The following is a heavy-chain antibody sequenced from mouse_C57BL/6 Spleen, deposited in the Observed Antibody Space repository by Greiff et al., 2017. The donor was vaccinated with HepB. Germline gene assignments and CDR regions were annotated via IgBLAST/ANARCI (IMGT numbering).Heavy chain of an antibody. CDR3: AREGTTVVPYWYFDV. V-gene: IGHV1-81*01. Sequence: QVQLQQSGAELARPGASVKLSCKASGYTFTSYGISWVKQRTGQGLEWIGEIYPRSGNTYYNEKFKGKATLTADKSSSTAYMELRSLTSEDSAVYFCAREGTTVVPYWYFDVWGTGTTVTVSS. J-gene: IGHJ1*03. CDR1: GYTFTSYG. CDR2: IYPRSGNT. D-gene: IGHD1-1*01.